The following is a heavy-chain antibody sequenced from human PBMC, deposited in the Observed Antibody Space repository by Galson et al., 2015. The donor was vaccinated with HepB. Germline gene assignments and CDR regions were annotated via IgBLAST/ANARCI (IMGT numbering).Heavy chain of an antibody. D-gene: IGHD5-18*01. Sequence: SLRLSCAASGFTFSSYSVNWVRQARGKGLEWVSSISSSSSYIYYADSVKGRFTFSRDNAKNSLYLQMNSLRAEDTALYYCARDGEGYPDYWGQGTLVTVSS. CDR2: ISSSSSYI. J-gene: IGHJ4*02. CDR1: GFTFSSYS. V-gene: IGHV3-21*01. CDR3: ARDGEGYPDY.